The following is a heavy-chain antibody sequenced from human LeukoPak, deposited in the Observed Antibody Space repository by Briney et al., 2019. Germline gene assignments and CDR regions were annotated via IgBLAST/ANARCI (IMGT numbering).Heavy chain of an antibody. CDR1: GFTFSSYN. V-gene: IGHV3-21*06. Sequence: RAGGSLRLSCAASGFTFSSYNMNWVRQAPGKGLEWVSSTTSSSSYIYYADSVKGRFTISRDNAKNSLYLQMNSLTAEDTAVYYCARDPYSGSYSADVYYYMDVWGKGTTVTVSS. D-gene: IGHD1-26*01. CDR2: TTSSSSYI. CDR3: ARDPYSGSYSADVYYYMDV. J-gene: IGHJ6*03.